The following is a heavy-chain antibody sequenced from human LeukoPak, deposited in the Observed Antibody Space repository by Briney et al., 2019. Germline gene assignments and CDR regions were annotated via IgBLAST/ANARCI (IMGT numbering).Heavy chain of an antibody. J-gene: IGHJ4*02. Sequence: SETLSLTCAVYGGSFSNNYWSWIRQPPGKGLEWIGEINHSGSTNYDPSLKSRVTISVDTSKNQFSLNLSSVTAADTAVYYCARLYYDSSGYYQICYFDYWGQGTLVTVSS. V-gene: IGHV4-34*01. CDR1: GGSFSNNY. CDR3: ARLYYDSSGYYQICYFDY. D-gene: IGHD3-22*01. CDR2: INHSGST.